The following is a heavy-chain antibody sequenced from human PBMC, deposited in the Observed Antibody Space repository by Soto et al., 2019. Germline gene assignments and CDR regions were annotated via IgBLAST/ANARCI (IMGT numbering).Heavy chain of an antibody. CDR1: GGTFSSYA. D-gene: IGHD6-13*01. CDR2: IIPILGTA. CDR3: ARVPLSRQQRGSGYYYGMDV. J-gene: IGHJ6*02. Sequence: SVKVSCKASGGTFSSYAISWVRQAPGQGLEWMGGIIPILGTANYAQKFQGRVTITADESTSTAYMELSSLRSEDTAVYYCARVPLSRQQRGSGYYYGMDVWGQGTTVTVSS. V-gene: IGHV1-69*13.